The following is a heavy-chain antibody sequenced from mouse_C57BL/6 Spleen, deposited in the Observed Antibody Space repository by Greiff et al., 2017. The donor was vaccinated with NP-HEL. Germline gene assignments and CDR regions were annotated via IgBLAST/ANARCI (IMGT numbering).Heavy chain of an antibody. CDR1: GYTFTSYW. D-gene: IGHD4-1*01. CDR3: ARSGGANWVYFDY. J-gene: IGHJ2*01. V-gene: IGHV1-50*01. CDR2: IDPSDSYT. Sequence: QVQLQQPRAELVKPGASVKLSCKASGYTFTSYWMQWVKQRPGQGLEWIGEIDPSDSYTNYNPKFKGKATLTVDTSSSTAYMQLSSLTSEDSAVYYCARSGGANWVYFDYWGQGTTLTVSS.